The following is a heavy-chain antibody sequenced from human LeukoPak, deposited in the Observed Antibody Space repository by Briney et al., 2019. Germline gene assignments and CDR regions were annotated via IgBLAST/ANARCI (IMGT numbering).Heavy chain of an antibody. CDR3: ARREMVRGANFDY. J-gene: IGHJ4*02. D-gene: IGHD3-10*01. Sequence: GGSLRLSCAASGFTSSSYGMHWVRQAPGKGLEWVAVIWYDGSNKYYADSVKGRFTISRDISKNTLYLQMNSLRAEDTAVYYCARREMVRGANFDYWGQGTLVTVSS. CDR1: GFTSSSYG. CDR2: IWYDGSNK. V-gene: IGHV3-33*01.